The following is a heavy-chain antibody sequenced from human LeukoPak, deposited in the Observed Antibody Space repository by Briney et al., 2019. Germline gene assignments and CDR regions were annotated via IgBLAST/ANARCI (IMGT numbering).Heavy chain of an antibody. CDR3: ARPACSSTSCYAFDI. J-gene: IGHJ3*02. V-gene: IGHV5-51*01. CDR1: GYSFTSYW. CDR2: IYPGDSDN. Sequence: GESLKISCKGSGYSFTSYWIGWVRQMPGKGLEWMGIIYPGDSDNRYSPSFQGQVTISADKSISTAYLQWSRLKASDTAMYYCARPACSSTSCYAFDIWGQGTMVTVSS. D-gene: IGHD2-2*01.